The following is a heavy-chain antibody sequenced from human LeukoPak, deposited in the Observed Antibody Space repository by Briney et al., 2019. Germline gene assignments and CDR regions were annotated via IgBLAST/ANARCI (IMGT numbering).Heavy chain of an antibody. D-gene: IGHD3-22*01. J-gene: IGHJ4*02. CDR1: GGSISSSSYY. CDR3: ASMIATPGY. CDR2: IYYSGST. Sequence: PSETLSLTCTVSGGSISSSSYYWGWIRQPPGKGLEWIGSIYYSGSTYYNPSLKSRVTISVDTSKNQFSLKLSSVTAADTAVYYCASMIATPGYWGQGTLVTVSS. V-gene: IGHV4-39*07.